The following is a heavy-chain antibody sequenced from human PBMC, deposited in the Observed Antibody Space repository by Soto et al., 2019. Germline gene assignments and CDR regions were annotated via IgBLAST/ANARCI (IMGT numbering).Heavy chain of an antibody. D-gene: IGHD3-16*01. J-gene: IGHJ4*02. CDR1: GFTFDDNA. Sequence: GGSLRLSCAVSGFTFDDNAMHWVRQAPEKGLEWVSGINWKSDIGYADSVKGRFTISRDNAENPLYLQMNSLRAEDTALYYCAISQDRGGRTTFIYWGQGTLVTVSS. V-gene: IGHV3-9*01. CDR2: INWKSDI. CDR3: AISQDRGGRTTFIY.